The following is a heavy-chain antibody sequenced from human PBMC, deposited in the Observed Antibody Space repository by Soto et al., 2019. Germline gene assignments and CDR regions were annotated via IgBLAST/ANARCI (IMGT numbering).Heavy chain of an antibody. Sequence: QVQLVQSGAEVKKPGSSVKVSCKASGGTFSSYAISWVRQAPGQGLEWLGGLIPIFGTANYAQKFQGRVTITADESTSTAYMELSSLRSEDTAVYYWARDWGPDSSSPSYNWFDPWGQGTLVTVSS. D-gene: IGHD6-13*01. CDR2: LIPIFGTA. V-gene: IGHV1-69*01. CDR3: ARDWGPDSSSPSYNWFDP. J-gene: IGHJ5*02. CDR1: GGTFSSYA.